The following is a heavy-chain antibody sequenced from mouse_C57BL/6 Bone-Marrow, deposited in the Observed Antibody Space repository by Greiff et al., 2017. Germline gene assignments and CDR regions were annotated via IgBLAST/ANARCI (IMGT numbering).Heavy chain of an antibody. CDR3: IITTVVARYWYFDV. V-gene: IGHV1-62-3*01. CDR1: GYTFTSYW. Sequence: QVQLQQPGAELVKPGASVKLSCKASGYTFTSYWMHWVKQRPGRGLEWIGRIDPNSGGTKYNEKFKSKATLTADKSSSTAYMELRSLTSEDSAVXFCIITTVVARYWYFDVWGTGTTVTVSS. J-gene: IGHJ1*03. CDR2: IDPNSGGT. D-gene: IGHD1-1*01.